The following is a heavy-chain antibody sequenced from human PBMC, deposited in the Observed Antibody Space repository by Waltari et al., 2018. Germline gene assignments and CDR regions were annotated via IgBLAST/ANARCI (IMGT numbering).Heavy chain of an antibody. Sequence: QLQLQESGPGLVKPSETLSLNCTVSGGSITSNRHYWGWIRQPPGQGLEWIGTISYTGATYSSPSLKSRVTISRDTSKNQLSLTLGSVTAADTALYYCATYIGASVGTAAFDVWGQGTMVTVSS. CDR1: GGSITSNRHY. V-gene: IGHV4-39*01. D-gene: IGHD5-12*01. J-gene: IGHJ3*01. CDR3: ATYIGASVGTAAFDV. CDR2: ISYTGAT.